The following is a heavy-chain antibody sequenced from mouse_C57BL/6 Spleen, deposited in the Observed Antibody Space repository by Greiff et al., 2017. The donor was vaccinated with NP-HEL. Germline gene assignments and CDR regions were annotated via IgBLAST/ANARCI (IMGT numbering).Heavy chain of an antibody. Sequence: DVMLVESGGGLVQPGGSLKLSCAASGFTFSDYYMYWVRQTPEKRLEWVAYISNGGGSTYSPDTVKGRFTISRDNAKNTLSLQRSRLKSEDTARYYCARQGAGTYYFDYWGQGTTLTVAS. V-gene: IGHV5-12*01. CDR2: ISNGGGST. D-gene: IGHD4-1*01. CDR1: GFTFSDYY. J-gene: IGHJ2*01. CDR3: ARQGAGTYYFDY.